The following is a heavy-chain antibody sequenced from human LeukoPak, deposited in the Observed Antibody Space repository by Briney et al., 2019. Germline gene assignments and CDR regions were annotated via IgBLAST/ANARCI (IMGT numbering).Heavy chain of an antibody. V-gene: IGHV1-8*01. Sequence: ASVKVSCKASGYTFTSYDINWVRQATGQGLEWMGWMNPNSGNTGYAQKFQGRVTMTRNTSISTAYMELSSLRSEDTAVYYCAIGPRIVVGRGYNWFDPWGQGTLVTVSS. CDR2: MNPNSGNT. D-gene: IGHD3-22*01. J-gene: IGHJ5*02. CDR1: GYTFTSYD. CDR3: AIGPRIVVGRGYNWFDP.